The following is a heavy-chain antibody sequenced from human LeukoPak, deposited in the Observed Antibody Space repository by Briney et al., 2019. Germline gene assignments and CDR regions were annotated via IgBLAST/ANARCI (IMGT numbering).Heavy chain of an antibody. CDR2: ISPTGSTT. J-gene: IGHJ4*02. CDR3: ARGPNSNWSGLDF. D-gene: IGHD6-6*01. Sequence: PGGSLRLSCTASGFPFSGHWMHWARQLPGKGLVWVSRISPTGSTTSYADSVKGRFTVSRDNAKNTLYLQVNNLRAEDTAVYYCARGPNSNWSGLDFWGQGTLLTVSS. V-gene: IGHV3-74*01. CDR1: GFPFSGHW.